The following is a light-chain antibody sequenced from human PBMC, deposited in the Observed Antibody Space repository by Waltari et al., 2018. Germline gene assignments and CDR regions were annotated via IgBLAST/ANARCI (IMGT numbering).Light chain of an antibody. CDR3: AAWDHSLGGPV. J-gene: IGLJ3*02. Sequence: QSVVTQPPSASGAPGQRVTISCSGSNSAIETNNVCWSHQFPGFAPKLLIYKNNPPPSGVPDRFSGSKSGTSASLAISGLRSEDEADYFCAAWDHSLGGPVFGGGTKLTVL. CDR2: KNN. V-gene: IGLV1-47*01. CDR1: NSAIETNN.